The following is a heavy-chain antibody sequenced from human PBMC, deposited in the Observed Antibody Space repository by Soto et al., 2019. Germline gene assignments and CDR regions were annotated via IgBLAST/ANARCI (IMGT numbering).Heavy chain of an antibody. V-gene: IGHV1-46*01. Sequence: QVQLVQSGAEVKKPGASVKVSCKASGYTFTSYYMHWVRQAPGQGLEWMGIINPSGGSTSYAQKFQVRVTMTRDTSTSTVYMELSSLRSEDTAVYYCGGTTVTTWAFDIWGQGTMVTVSS. CDR1: GYTFTSYY. CDR2: INPSGGST. D-gene: IGHD4-17*01. CDR3: GGTTVTTWAFDI. J-gene: IGHJ3*02.